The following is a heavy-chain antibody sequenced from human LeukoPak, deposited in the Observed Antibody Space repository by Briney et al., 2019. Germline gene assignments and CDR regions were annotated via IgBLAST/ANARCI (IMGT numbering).Heavy chain of an antibody. CDR2: IYHSGST. D-gene: IGHD2-2*01. CDR3: ARGHSSTSSNWFDP. V-gene: IGHV4-30-2*01. J-gene: IGHJ5*02. Sequence: PSETLSLTCAVSGGSISSGGYSWSWIRQPPGKGLEWIGYIYHSGSTYYNPSLKSRVTISVDRSKNQFSLKLSSVTAADTAVYYCARGHSSTSSNWFDPWGQGTLVTVSS. CDR1: GGSISSGGYS.